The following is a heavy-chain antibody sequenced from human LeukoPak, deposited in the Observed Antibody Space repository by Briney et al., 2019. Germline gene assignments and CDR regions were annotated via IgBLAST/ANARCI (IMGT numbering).Heavy chain of an antibody. V-gene: IGHV1-69*01. Sequence: GCSVRVSCTASGGTFSSYGLSWVRQAPGQGLEWMGGIKPFFGRTHYAQNFQGRVTITADESASKTYLELRSLRSEDAAMYYCARSIEYCGGDCYSPDYWGEGTLVTASA. CDR3: ARSIEYCGGDCYSPDY. CDR2: IKPFFGRT. J-gene: IGHJ4*02. CDR1: GGTFSSYG. D-gene: IGHD2-21*02.